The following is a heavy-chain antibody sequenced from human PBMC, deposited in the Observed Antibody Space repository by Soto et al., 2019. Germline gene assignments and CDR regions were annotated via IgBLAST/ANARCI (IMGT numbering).Heavy chain of an antibody. CDR3: ASYELLTVYFPQYLFDY. D-gene: IGHD3-9*01. Sequence: SETLSLTCAVYGGSFSGYYWSWIRKPPGKGLEWIGEINHSGSSNYNPSLKSRVTMSLDMSKNQFSLRLSSVTAADTAVYYCASYELLTVYFPQYLFDYWGQGTLVTVSS. J-gene: IGHJ4*02. CDR1: GGSFSGYY. V-gene: IGHV4-34*01. CDR2: INHSGSS.